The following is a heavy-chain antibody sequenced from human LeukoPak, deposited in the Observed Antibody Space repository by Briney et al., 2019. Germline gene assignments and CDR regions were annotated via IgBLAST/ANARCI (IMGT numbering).Heavy chain of an antibody. CDR3: ARGPRGSGWYSSIDY. J-gene: IGHJ4*02. CDR2: ISSVSTYI. D-gene: IGHD6-19*01. Sequence: GGSLRLSCAPSGFTFSSYAMSWVRQAPGKGLEWVSSISSVSTYITYAHSVKGRFTISRDNAKNSLYLQMNSLRAEDTAVYYCARGPRGSGWYSSIDYWGQGTLVTVSS. CDR1: GFTFSSYA. V-gene: IGHV3-21*06.